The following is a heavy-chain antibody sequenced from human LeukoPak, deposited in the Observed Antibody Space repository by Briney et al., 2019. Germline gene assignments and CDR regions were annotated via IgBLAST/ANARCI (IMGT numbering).Heavy chain of an antibody. CDR2: INPNSGGT. CDR1: GYTFTGYY. CDR3: ARVSGEVGYSGYDPFDY. D-gene: IGHD5-12*01. J-gene: IGHJ4*02. V-gene: IGHV1-2*02. Sequence: ASVKVSCKASGYTFTGYYMHWVRQAPGQGLEWMGWINPNSGGTNYAQKFQGRVTMTRDTSISTAYMELSRLRSDDTAVYYCARVSGEVGYSGYDPFDYWGQGTLVTVSS.